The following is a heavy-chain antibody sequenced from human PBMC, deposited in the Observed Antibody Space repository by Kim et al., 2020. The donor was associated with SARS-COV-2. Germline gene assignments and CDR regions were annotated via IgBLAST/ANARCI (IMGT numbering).Heavy chain of an antibody. CDR3: GTAGPYDILIGRFDP. D-gene: IGHD3-9*01. J-gene: IGHJ5*02. Sequence: QKFQERVTLTRDRSTSTAYMELSSLRSEDTAVYYCGTAGPYDILIGRFDPWGQGTLVTVSS. V-gene: IGHV1-58*01.